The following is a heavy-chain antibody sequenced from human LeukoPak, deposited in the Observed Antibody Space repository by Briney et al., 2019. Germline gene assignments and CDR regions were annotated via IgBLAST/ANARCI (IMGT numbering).Heavy chain of an antibody. V-gene: IGHV4-59*01. J-gene: IGHJ4*02. Sequence: SETLSLTCAVSGGSISSYYWSWIRQPPGKGLEWIGYIYHSGSTNYNPSLKSRVTISVDTSKNQFSLKLSSVTAADTAVYYCAGCGYSYGYFDYWGQGTLVTVSS. CDR1: GGSISSYY. CDR3: AGCGYSYGYFDY. D-gene: IGHD5-18*01. CDR2: IYHSGST.